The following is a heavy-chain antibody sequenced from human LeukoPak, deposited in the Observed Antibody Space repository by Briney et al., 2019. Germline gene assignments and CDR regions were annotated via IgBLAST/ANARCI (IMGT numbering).Heavy chain of an antibody. J-gene: IGHJ4*02. V-gene: IGHV4-4*07. Sequence: SETLYLTCTVSGGSISSYYWSWIRQPAGKGLEWIGRIYTSGSTNYNPSLKSRVTMSVDTSKNLFSLKLSSVTAADTAVYYCASSEYSSSSPDYWGQGTLVTVSS. CDR1: GGSISSYY. CDR2: IYTSGST. D-gene: IGHD6-6*01. CDR3: ASSEYSSSSPDY.